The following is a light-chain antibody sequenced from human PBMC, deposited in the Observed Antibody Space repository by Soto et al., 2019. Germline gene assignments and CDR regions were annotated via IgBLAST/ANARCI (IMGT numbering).Light chain of an antibody. CDR1: SSDVGIYNL. Sequence: QSALTQPASVSGSPGQSITISCTGTSSDVGIYNLVSWYQQHPGKAPKLMIYEGNKRPSGVSHRFSGSKSGYMASLTISGLQTEDEADYYCCSYAGSSTYVFGTGTKVTVL. CDR2: EGN. CDR3: CSYAGSSTYV. J-gene: IGLJ1*01. V-gene: IGLV2-23*01.